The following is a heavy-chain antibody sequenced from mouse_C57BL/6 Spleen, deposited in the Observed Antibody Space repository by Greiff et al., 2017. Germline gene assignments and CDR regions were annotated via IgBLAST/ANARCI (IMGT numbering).Heavy chain of an antibody. CDR3: AREELGYYFDY. CDR1: GYAFSSSW. Sequence: QVQLKESGPELVKPGASVKISCKASGYAFSSSWMNWVKQRPGKGLEWIGRIYPGDGDTNYNGKFKGKATLTADKSSSTAYMQLSSLTSEDSAVYFCAREELGYYFDYWGQGTTLTVSS. V-gene: IGHV1-82*01. CDR2: IYPGDGDT. J-gene: IGHJ2*01. D-gene: IGHD4-1*01.